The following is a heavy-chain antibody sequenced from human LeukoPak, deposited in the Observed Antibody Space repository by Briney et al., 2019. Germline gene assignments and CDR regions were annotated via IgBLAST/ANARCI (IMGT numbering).Heavy chain of an antibody. Sequence: SETLSLTCTVSGDSIRTSKYYWSWIRQPPGKGLEWIGYIYYSGSTNYNPSLKSRVTISVDTSKNQFSLKLSSVTAADTAVYYCARTTEAHSWRTRYYDYYMDVWGKGTTVTVSS. CDR3: ARTTEAHSWRTRYYDYYMDV. J-gene: IGHJ6*03. CDR1: GDSIRTSKYY. V-gene: IGHV4-61*01. CDR2: IYYSGST. D-gene: IGHD6-13*01.